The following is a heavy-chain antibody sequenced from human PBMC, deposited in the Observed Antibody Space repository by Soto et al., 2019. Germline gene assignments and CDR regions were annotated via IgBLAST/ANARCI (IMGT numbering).Heavy chain of an antibody. CDR3: SAEPLTLWGVAPKVDY. CDR2: IYSGGST. J-gene: IGHJ4*02. Sequence: EVQLVESGGGLVQPGGSLRLSCAASGFTVSSNYMSWVRQAPGKGLEWVSVIYSGGSTYYADSVKGRFTISRDNSKNTLYLQMNSLRAEDTAVYYCSAEPLTLWGVAPKVDYWGQGTLVTFSS. V-gene: IGHV3-66*01. CDR1: GFTVSSNY. D-gene: IGHD3-10*01.